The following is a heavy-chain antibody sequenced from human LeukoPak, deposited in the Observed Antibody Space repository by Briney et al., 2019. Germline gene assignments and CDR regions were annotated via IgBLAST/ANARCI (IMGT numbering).Heavy chain of an antibody. J-gene: IGHJ6*03. CDR1: GGSISSCY. V-gene: IGHV4-59*01. Sequence: PSETLSLTCTVSGGSISSCYWSWIRQPPGRGLEWIGYIYYSGSTNYNPSLKGRVTISVDTSKNQFSLKLNSVTAADTAVYFCARTTEGGYTYDYFYYYYMDVWGKGTTVTISS. D-gene: IGHD5-18*01. CDR2: IYYSGST. CDR3: ARTTEGGYTYDYFYYYYMDV.